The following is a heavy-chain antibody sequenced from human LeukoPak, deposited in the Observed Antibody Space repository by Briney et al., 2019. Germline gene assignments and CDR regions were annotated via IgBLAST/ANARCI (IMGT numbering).Heavy chain of an antibody. CDR3: ARVEGSYGRYIDY. CDR2: IYYSGST. CDR1: GGSISSSSYY. D-gene: IGHD5-18*01. V-gene: IGHV4-39*07. Sequence: SETLSLTCTVSGGSISSSSYYWGWIRQPPGKGLEWIGSIYYSGSTYYNPSLKSRVTISVDTSKNQFSLKLSSVTAADTAVYYCARVEGSYGRYIDYWGQGTLVTVSS. J-gene: IGHJ4*02.